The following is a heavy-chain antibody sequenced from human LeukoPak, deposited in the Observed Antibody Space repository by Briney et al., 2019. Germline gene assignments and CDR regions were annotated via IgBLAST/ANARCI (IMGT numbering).Heavy chain of an antibody. D-gene: IGHD4-17*01. Sequence: SETLSLTCAVYGGSFSGYYWSWIRQPPGKGLEWIGEINHSGSTNYNPSLKSRVTISVDTSKNQFSLKLSSVTAADTAVYYCARVRGARMTTVTNWGQATLVTVSS. V-gene: IGHV4-34*01. CDR2: INHSGST. CDR1: GGSFSGYY. J-gene: IGHJ4*02. CDR3: ARVRGARMTTVTN.